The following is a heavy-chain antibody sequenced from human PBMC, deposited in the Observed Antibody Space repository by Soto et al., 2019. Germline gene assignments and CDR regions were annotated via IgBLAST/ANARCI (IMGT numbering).Heavy chain of an antibody. CDR3: ARHETLHGDYSRWFDP. D-gene: IGHD4-17*01. Sequence: SETLSLTCTVSGDSISSYYWSWIRQPPGKGLEWIGYIHYSGSTNYNPSLKSRVTISVDTSKNQFSLRLSSVTAADTAVYYCARHETLHGDYSRWFDPWGPGTLVTVSS. J-gene: IGHJ5*02. CDR1: GDSISSYY. CDR2: IHYSGST. V-gene: IGHV4-59*08.